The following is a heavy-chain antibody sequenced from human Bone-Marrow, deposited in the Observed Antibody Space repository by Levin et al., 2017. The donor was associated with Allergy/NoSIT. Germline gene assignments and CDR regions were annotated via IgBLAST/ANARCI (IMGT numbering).Heavy chain of an antibody. CDR2: INTNTGTP. CDR3: ARDPLHCSGNRCSSHGMDV. Sequence: GESLKISCQASGYTFTTYSINWVRQAPGQGLEWMGWINTNTGTPTYGQDFTGRFVFAVDTSVSTAYLEINSLKADDTAVYYCARDPLHCSGNRCSSHGMDVWGQGTTVTVSS. D-gene: IGHD2-15*01. J-gene: IGHJ6*02. V-gene: IGHV7-4-1*02. CDR1: GYTFTTYS.